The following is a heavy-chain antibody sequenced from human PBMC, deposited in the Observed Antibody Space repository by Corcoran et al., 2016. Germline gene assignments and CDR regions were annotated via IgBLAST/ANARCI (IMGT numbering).Heavy chain of an antibody. V-gene: IGHV4-4*07. Sequence: QVQLQESGPGLVKPSETLSLTCTVSGGSISSYYWSWIRQPAGKGLEWFGRIYTSGSTNYNPSLKSRVTMSVDTSKNQFSLKLSSVTAADTAVYYCARDISGYLPMNYYGMDVWGQGTTVTVSS. CDR1: GGSISSYY. CDR3: ARDISGYLPMNYYGMDV. D-gene: IGHD3-22*01. J-gene: IGHJ6*02. CDR2: IYTSGST.